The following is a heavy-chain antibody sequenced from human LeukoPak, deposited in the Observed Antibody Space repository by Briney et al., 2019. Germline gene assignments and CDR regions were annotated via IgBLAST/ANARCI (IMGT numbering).Heavy chain of an antibody. CDR3: ARDLREDFDY. Sequence: SETLSLTCTVSGGSISSSSYYWGWIRQPPGKGLEWIGSIYYSGSTYYNPSLKSRVTISVDTSKNQFSLKLSSVTAADTAVYYCARDLREDFDYWGQGTLVTVSS. V-gene: IGHV4-39*07. CDR1: GGSISSSSYY. CDR2: IYYSGST. J-gene: IGHJ4*02. D-gene: IGHD1-26*01.